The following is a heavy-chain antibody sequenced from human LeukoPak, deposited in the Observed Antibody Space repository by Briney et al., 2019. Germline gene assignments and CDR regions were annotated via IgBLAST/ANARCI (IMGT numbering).Heavy chain of an antibody. CDR1: GNTLTNYG. D-gene: IGHD2-2*01. CDR3: ASNAAGVCTSTHCYVV. J-gene: IGHJ4*02. Sequence: ASVKVSCKASGNTLTNYGIDWVRQAPGQGLEWMGWISAYNNNTNYAQKLQGRVTMTTDTSTSTAYLDLRSLGSDDTAVYYCASNAAGVCTSTHCYVVWGQGTLVTVSS. V-gene: IGHV1-18*01. CDR2: ISAYNNNT.